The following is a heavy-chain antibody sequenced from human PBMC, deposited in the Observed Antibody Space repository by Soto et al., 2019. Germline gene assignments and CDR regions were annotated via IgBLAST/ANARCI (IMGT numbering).Heavy chain of an antibody. CDR3: ASYLDSSGWYYFDY. D-gene: IGHD6-19*01. J-gene: IGHJ4*02. V-gene: IGHV3-30*03. CDR1: GFTFSSYG. CDR2: ISYDGSNK. Sequence: QVQLVESGGGVVQPGRSLRLSCAASGFTFSSYGMHWVRQAPGKGLEWVAVISYDGSNKYYADSVKGRFTISRDNSKNTLYLQMNSLRAEDTAVYYCASYLDSSGWYYFDYWGQGTLVTVSS.